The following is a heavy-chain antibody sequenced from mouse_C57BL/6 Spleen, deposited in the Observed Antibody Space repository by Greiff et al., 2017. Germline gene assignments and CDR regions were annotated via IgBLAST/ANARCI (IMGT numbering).Heavy chain of an antibody. CDR2: IDPSDSYT. CDR1: GYTFTSYW. D-gene: IGHD3-2*02. CDR3: ARDSAGQYYFDY. V-gene: IGHV1-69*01. Sequence: QVQLQQPGAELVMPGASVKLSCKASGYTFTSYWMHWVKQRPGQGLEWIGEIDPSDSYTNYNQKFKGKSTLTVDKSSSTAYMQLSSLTSEDSAVYYCARDSAGQYYFDYWGQGTPLTVSS. J-gene: IGHJ2*01.